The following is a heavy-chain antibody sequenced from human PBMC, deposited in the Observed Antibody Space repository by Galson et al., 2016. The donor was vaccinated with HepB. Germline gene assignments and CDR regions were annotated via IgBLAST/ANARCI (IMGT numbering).Heavy chain of an antibody. CDR1: GSSLTTYY. V-gene: IGHV4-59*01. Sequence: ATLSLTCTVSGSSLTTYYWSWVRQPPGKGLEWIAYFYFSGSTYYNPSLKSRVTVSFDTSKNQFSLKLNSPTATDTAVYYCARDAGGPYYLWGRGTLVSVSS. J-gene: IGHJ2*01. CDR2: FYFSGST. CDR3: ARDAGGPYYL. D-gene: IGHD3-10*01.